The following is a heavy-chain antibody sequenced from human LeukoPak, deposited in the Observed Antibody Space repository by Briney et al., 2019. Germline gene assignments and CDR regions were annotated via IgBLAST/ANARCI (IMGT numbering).Heavy chain of an antibody. J-gene: IGHJ4*02. V-gene: IGHV3-23*01. Sequence: PGGSLRLSCAASGFTFSSYTMSWVRQAPGRGLEWVSSITAIDGRTYYAGSVRGRFTISRDNSKNTVYLQLNSLRAGDTAIYYCTKDRRGPAAGTWYFDSWGQGTLVTVSS. D-gene: IGHD6-13*01. CDR2: ITAIDGRT. CDR3: TKDRRGPAAGTWYFDS. CDR1: GFTFSSYT.